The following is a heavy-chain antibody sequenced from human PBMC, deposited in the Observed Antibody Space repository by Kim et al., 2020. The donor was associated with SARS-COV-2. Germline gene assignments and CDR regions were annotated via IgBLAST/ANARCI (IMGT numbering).Heavy chain of an antibody. J-gene: IGHJ4*02. CDR1: GYTFTSYA. CDR3: ARVYLEMDS. CDR2: IDTNTGNP. Sequence: ASVKVSCKASGYTFTSYAMNWVRQAPGQGLEWMGWIDTNTGNPIFAQGFTGRFVFSLDTSVKTAYLQISSLQTEDTAVYYCARVYLEMDSWGQGTLVTVSS. V-gene: IGHV7-4-1*02. D-gene: IGHD1-20*01.